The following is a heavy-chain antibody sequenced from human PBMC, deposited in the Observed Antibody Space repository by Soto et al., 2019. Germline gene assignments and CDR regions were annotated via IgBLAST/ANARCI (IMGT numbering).Heavy chain of an antibody. Sequence: QITLKESGPTLVKHTQTLTLTCTLSGFSLYTSGVGVGWIRQPPGKALEWLALIYWDDDVRYSPSLKTRLTIAKAPSIKQLVLTMTNMYPVDTATYYCAHSPLTGYYLGYFDYWGQGTLVTVSS. V-gene: IGHV2-5*02. J-gene: IGHJ4*02. CDR1: GFSLYTSGVG. D-gene: IGHD3-9*01. CDR2: IYWDDDV. CDR3: AHSPLTGYYLGYFDY.